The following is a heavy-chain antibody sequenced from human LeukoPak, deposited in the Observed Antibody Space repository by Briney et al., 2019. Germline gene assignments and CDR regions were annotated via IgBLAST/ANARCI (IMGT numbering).Heavy chain of an antibody. V-gene: IGHV4-31*03. CDR3: ASEKYDSSGYYVGY. CDR2: IYYSGST. J-gene: IGHJ4*02. Sequence: PSETLSFTCTVSGGSISSGGYYWSWIRQHPGKGLECIGYIYYSGSTYYNPSLKSRVTISVDTSKNQFSLKLSSVTAADTAVYYCASEKYDSSGYYVGYWGQGTLVTVSS. D-gene: IGHD3-22*01. CDR1: GGSISSGGYY.